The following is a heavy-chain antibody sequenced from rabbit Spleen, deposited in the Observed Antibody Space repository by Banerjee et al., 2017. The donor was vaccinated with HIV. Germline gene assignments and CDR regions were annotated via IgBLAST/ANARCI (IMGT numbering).Heavy chain of an antibody. D-gene: IGHD6-1*01. Sequence: HLKESGGGLVQPGGSLKLSCKASGFTLSSYYMNWVRQAPGKGLEWIGYIDPVFGITYYASWVNGRFSISRENAQNTVFLQLTSLTAADTATYFCARDDGSYDYIDGYFNLWGQGTLVTVS. CDR3: ARDDGSYDYIDGYFNL. V-gene: IGHV1S7*01. CDR2: IDPVFGIT. CDR1: GFTLSSYY. J-gene: IGHJ4*01.